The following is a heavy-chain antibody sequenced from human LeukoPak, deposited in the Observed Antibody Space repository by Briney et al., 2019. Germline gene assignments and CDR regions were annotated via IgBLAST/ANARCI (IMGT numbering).Heavy chain of an antibody. J-gene: IGHJ5*02. CDR1: GGSISSSSYY. Sequence: SETLSLTCTVSGGSISSSSYYWGWVRQPPGTGLEWIVSIYYSGSTYYNPSLKSRFTISVDTSKNQFSLRLSSVTAADTAVYYCARRGKIVGSATEFDPWGQGTLVTVSS. D-gene: IGHD1-26*01. CDR2: IYYSGST. V-gene: IGHV4-39*01. CDR3: ARRGKIVGSATEFDP.